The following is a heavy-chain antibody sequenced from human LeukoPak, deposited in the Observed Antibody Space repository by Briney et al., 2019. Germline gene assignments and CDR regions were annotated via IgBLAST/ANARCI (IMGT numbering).Heavy chain of an antibody. J-gene: IGHJ4*02. CDR1: GFTFSRYG. CDR2: ISYDGSNK. Sequence: GGSLRLSCAASGFTFSRYGMYLGRQAPVKCLEWVAVISYDGSNKYYADSVKGRFNISRDNSKNTLYLQMNSLRTEDTAVYYCARDLYTFDYWGQGTLVTVSS. V-gene: IGHV3-30*03. D-gene: IGHD4-11*01. CDR3: ARDLYTFDY.